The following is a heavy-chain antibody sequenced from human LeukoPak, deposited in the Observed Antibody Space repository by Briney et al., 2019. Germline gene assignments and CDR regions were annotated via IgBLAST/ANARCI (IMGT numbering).Heavy chain of an antibody. CDR1: GGSISSYY. Sequence: SETLSLTCTVSGGSISSYYWSWIRQPAGKGLEWIGRIYTSGSTNYNPSLKSRVTMSVDTSKNQFSLKLSSVTAADTAVYYCARLGDYYDSSGPTPFDYWGQGTLVAVPS. J-gene: IGHJ4*02. CDR3: ARLGDYYDSSGPTPFDY. V-gene: IGHV4-4*07. D-gene: IGHD3-22*01. CDR2: IYTSGST.